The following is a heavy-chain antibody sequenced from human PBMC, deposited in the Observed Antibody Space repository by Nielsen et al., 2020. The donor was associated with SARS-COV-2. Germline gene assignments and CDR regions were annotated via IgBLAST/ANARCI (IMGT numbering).Heavy chain of an antibody. CDR2: ISGSGGST. CDR1: GFTFSSYA. V-gene: IGHV3-23*01. J-gene: IGHJ4*02. D-gene: IGHD3-10*01. CDR3: AKGFGVLWFGE. Sequence: GESLKISCAASGFTFSSYAMSWVRQAPGKGLEWVSAISGSGGSTYYADSVKGRFTISRDNSKNTLYLQMNSLRAEDTAVYYCAKGFGVLWFGEGGQGTLVTVSS.